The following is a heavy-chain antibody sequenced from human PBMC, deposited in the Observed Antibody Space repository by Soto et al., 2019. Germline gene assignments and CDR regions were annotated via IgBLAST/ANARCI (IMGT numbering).Heavy chain of an antibody. V-gene: IGHV4-34*01. Sequence: SETLSLTCAVYGGSFSGYYWTWIRQPPGKGLEWIGEINHSGTINFNPSLKSRLTISLDTSKKHFSLKLSSVTDADTAAYYCARADRTLVTSYSLDVWGQGTTVTSP. D-gene: IGHD2-21*02. CDR2: INHSGTI. CDR1: GGSFSGYY. CDR3: ARADRTLVTSYSLDV. J-gene: IGHJ6*02.